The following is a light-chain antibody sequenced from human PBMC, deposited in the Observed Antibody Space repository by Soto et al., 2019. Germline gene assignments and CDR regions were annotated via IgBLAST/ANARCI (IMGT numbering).Light chain of an antibody. CDR3: NSYITGGTVV. Sequence: QSVLTQSASVSGSPGQSITISCTGSNSDIGGYNFVSWYQQHPGKAPKLIIYDVNNRPSGVSHRFSGSKSGNTASLTISGLQPDDEAEYHCNSYITGGTVVFGGGTKLTVL. CDR1: NSDIGGYNF. CDR2: DVN. V-gene: IGLV2-14*03. J-gene: IGLJ2*01.